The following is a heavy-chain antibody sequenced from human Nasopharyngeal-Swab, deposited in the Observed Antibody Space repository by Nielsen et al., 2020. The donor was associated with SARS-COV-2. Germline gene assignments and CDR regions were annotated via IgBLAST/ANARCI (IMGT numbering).Heavy chain of an antibody. CDR3: AKSIVVVPAAIGAGVPDV. J-gene: IGHJ6*04. CDR1: GFTFDDYA. Sequence: SLKISCAASGFTFDDYAMHWVRQAPGKGLEWISGINWNGGRIGYADSVKGRFTISRDNSKNTLYLQMNSLRAEDTAVYYCAKSIVVVPAAIGAGVPDVWGKGTTVTVSS. D-gene: IGHD2-2*01. V-gene: IGHV3-9*01. CDR2: INWNGGRI.